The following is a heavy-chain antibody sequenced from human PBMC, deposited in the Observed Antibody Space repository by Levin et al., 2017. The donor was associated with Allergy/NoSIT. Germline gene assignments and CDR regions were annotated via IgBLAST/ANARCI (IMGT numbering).Heavy chain of an antibody. Sequence: SETLSLTCTVSGGSISSYYWSWIRQPPGKGLEWIGYIYYSGSTNYNPSLKSRVTISVDTSKNQFSLKLSSVTAADTAVYYCARDRGLYGDFLPFDYWGQGTLVTVSS. CDR3: ARDRGLYGDFLPFDY. J-gene: IGHJ4*02. CDR1: GGSISSYY. V-gene: IGHV4-59*01. D-gene: IGHD4-17*01. CDR2: IYYSGST.